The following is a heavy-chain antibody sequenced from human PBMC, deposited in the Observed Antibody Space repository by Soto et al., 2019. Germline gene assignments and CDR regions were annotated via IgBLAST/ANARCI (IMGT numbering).Heavy chain of an antibody. CDR3: ARDRRAVAGPYYYYYGMDV. Sequence: PSETLSLTCTVSGGSISSYYWSWIRQPPGKGLEWIGYIYYSGSTNYNPSLKSRVTISVDTYKNQFSLKLSSVTAADTAVYYCARDRRAVAGPYYYYYGMDVWGQGTTVTVSS. CDR1: GGSISSYY. V-gene: IGHV4-59*01. CDR2: IYYSGST. D-gene: IGHD6-19*01. J-gene: IGHJ6*02.